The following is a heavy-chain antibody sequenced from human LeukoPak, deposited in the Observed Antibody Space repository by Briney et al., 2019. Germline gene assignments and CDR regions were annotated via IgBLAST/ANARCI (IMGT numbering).Heavy chain of an antibody. CDR2: IIPIFGIA. Sequence: GSSETVSCKASVGTLSSYSISWLRQAPGQPLEWLGRIIPIFGIANYAQKFQGRVTITADKSTSTAYMELSSLRSEDTAVYYCARSLATKKTIYYYYGMDVWGQGTTVTVSS. CDR1: VGTLSSYS. D-gene: IGHD5-12*01. V-gene: IGHV1-69*02. J-gene: IGHJ6*02. CDR3: ARSLATKKTIYYYYGMDV.